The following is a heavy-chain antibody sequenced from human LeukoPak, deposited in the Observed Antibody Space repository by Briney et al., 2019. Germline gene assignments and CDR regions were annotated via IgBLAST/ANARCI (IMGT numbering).Heavy chain of an antibody. CDR1: GFTFSSYE. J-gene: IGHJ4*02. D-gene: IGHD6-19*01. V-gene: IGHV3-48*03. CDR3: ARDESSGWYYY. Sequence: GGSLRLSCAASGFTFSSYEMNWVRQAPGKGLEWVSYISSSGSPIYYADSVEGRFTISRDNAKNSLYLQMNSLRAEDTAVYYCARDESSGWYYYWGQGTLVTVSS. CDR2: ISSSGSPI.